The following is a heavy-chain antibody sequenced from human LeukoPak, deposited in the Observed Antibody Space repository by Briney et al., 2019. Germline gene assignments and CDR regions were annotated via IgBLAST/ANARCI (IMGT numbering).Heavy chain of an antibody. CDR1: GGTFSSYA. V-gene: IGHV1-69*05. CDR3: AKGYRNPSDY. CDR2: IIPIFGTA. D-gene: IGHD2-2*02. J-gene: IGHJ4*02. Sequence: GASVKVSCKASGGTFSSYAISWVRQAPGQGLEWMGGIIPIFGTANYAQKFQGRVTITTDESTSTAYMELSSLRSEDTAVYYCAKGYRNPSDYWGQGTLVTVSS.